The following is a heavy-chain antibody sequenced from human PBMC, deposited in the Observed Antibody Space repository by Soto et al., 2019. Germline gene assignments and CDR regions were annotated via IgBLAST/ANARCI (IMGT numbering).Heavy chain of an antibody. CDR2: ISSAGRT. CDR3: AKAESSYASGWYAY. V-gene: IGHV3-23*01. Sequence: EVQLLESGGSLVQPGGSLRLSCVASGFTFSNYAMSWVRQAPGKGLEWVSAISSAGRTYYADSVKGRFTISRDNSKNTLYLQMNSLRAEDTAVHYCAKAESSYASGWYAYWGQGTLVTVSS. J-gene: IGHJ4*02. D-gene: IGHD6-19*01. CDR1: GFTFSNYA.